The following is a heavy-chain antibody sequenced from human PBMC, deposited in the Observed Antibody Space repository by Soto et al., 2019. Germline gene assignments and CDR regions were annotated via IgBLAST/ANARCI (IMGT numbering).Heavy chain of an antibody. CDR3: AREPRGSLNYGYYVDV. J-gene: IGHJ6*03. CDR2: INQDGSDK. V-gene: IGHV3-7*01. Sequence: EVQVVESGGGLVQPGGSLRLSCEASGFTFSSYWMSWVRQAPGKGLEWVAHINQDGSDKYYVDSVKGRFTISRDNDKNSLYLQMNSLRAEDTAVYYCAREPRGSLNYGYYVDVWGKGTTVTVSS. D-gene: IGHD3-10*01. CDR1: GFTFSSYW.